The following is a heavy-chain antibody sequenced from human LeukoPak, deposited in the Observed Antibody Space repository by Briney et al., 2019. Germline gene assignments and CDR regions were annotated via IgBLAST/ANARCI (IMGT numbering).Heavy chain of an antibody. Sequence: PGGSLRLSCAASGFTFSSYSMNWVRQAPGKGLEWVSSISSSSSYIYYADSVKGRFTISRDNAKNSLYLQMNSLRAEDTAVYYCARDRGPKYYDFWKAVGARRGDAFDIWGQGTMVTVSS. D-gene: IGHD3-3*01. CDR3: ARDRGPKYYDFWKAVGARRGDAFDI. J-gene: IGHJ3*02. CDR2: ISSSSSYI. V-gene: IGHV3-21*01. CDR1: GFTFSSYS.